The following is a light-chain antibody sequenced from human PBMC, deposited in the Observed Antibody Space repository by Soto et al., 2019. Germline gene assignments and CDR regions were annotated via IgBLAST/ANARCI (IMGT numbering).Light chain of an antibody. J-gene: IGLJ1*01. Sequence: AARSQPASVTVYTAESITISNTGTNGDVGVYNYVSWYQQHPGKAPKVMIYDVSSRPSGISNRFSGSKSGNTASLTISRLQAEDEADYYCYSNTDPGGWAFVTGTKVTVL. CDR1: NGDVGVYNY. CDR2: DVS. CDR3: YSNTDPGGWA. V-gene: IGLV2-14*01.